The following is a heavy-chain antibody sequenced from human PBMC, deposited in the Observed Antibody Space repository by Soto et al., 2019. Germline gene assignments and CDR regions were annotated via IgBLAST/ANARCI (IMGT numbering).Heavy chain of an antibody. D-gene: IGHD6-19*01. J-gene: IGHJ3*02. CDR2: ISGSGGST. Sequence: EVQLLESGGGLVQPGGSLRLSCAASGFTFSSYAMSWVRQAPGKGLEWVSAISGSGGSTYYADSVKGRFTISRDNSKNTLYLQMHSLRAEDTAVDYCTASSGCYNAVDIWGQGTMVTVSS. CDR3: TASSGCYNAVDI. CDR1: GFTFSSYA. V-gene: IGHV3-23*01.